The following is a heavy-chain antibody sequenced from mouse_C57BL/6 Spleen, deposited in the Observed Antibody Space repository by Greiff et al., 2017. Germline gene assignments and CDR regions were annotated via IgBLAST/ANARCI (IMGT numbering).Heavy chain of an antibody. J-gene: IGHJ4*01. CDR2: ILPGSGST. V-gene: IGHV1-9*01. CDR1: GYTFTGYW. Sequence: QVQLQQSGAELMKPGASVKLSCKATGYTFTGYWIEWVKQRPGHGLEWIGEILPGSGSTTYNEKFKGKATFTADTSSNTAYMQRSSLTTEDSAIYYCARGHGAYAMDYWGQGTSVTVSS. CDR3: ARGHGAYAMDY.